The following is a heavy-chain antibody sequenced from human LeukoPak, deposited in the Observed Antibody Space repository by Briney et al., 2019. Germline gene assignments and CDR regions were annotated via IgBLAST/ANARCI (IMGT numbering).Heavy chain of an antibody. V-gene: IGHV3-7*01. D-gene: IGHD6-19*01. Sequence: GGSLRLSCAASGFTFSDYTMNWVRQAPGKGLEWVANIKQDGSEKYYVDSVKGRFTISRDNAKNSLYLQMNSLRAEDTAVYYCARDGEAVAGDYWGQGTLVTVSS. CDR1: GFTFSDYT. CDR3: ARDGEAVAGDY. J-gene: IGHJ4*02. CDR2: IKQDGSEK.